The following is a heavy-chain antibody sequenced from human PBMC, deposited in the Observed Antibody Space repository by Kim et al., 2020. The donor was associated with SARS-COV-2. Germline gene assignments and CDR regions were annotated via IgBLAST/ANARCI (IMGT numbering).Heavy chain of an antibody. J-gene: IGHJ5*02. Sequence: SVKVSCKASGGTFSSYAISWVRQAPGQGLEWMGGIIPIFGTANYAQKFQCRVTITADESTSTAYMELSSLRSEDTAVYYCATTPPWATVTYNWFDPWGQGTLVTVSS. CDR1: GGTFSSYA. D-gene: IGHD4-17*01. CDR2: IIPIFGTA. V-gene: IGHV1-69*13. CDR3: ATTPPWATVTYNWFDP.